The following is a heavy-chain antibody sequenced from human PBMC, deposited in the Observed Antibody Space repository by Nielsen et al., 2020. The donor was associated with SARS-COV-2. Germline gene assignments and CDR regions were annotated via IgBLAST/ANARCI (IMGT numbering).Heavy chain of an antibody. CDR2: IKQDGSEK. CDR3: ARENYDFWSGYYPRYYYYYMDV. CDR1: GFTFSSYW. J-gene: IGHJ6*03. D-gene: IGHD3-3*01. V-gene: IGHV3-7*03. Sequence: GSLRLSCAASGFTFSSYWMSWVRQAPGKGLEWVANIKQDGSEKYYVDSVKGRFTISRDNAKNSLYLQMNSLRAEDTAVYYCARENYDFWSGYYPRYYYYYMDVWGKGTTVTVSS.